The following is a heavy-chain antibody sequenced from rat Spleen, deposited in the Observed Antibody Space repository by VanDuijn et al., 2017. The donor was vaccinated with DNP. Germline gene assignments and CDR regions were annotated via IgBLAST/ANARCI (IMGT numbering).Heavy chain of an antibody. Sequence: VQLKESGPVLVQASETLSLTCTVSGFSLTNYGVIWVRPSPGKGPEWTGIIWGDGNTDYNSAPKSRLGINRDTSKIQVFLXXXSLXXXDTAIXXXTXXXWGXXXDA. J-gene: IGHJ4*01. CDR3: TXXXWGXXXDA. D-gene: IGHD4-1*01. V-gene: IGHV2S75*01. CDR1: GFSLTNYG. CDR2: IWGDGNT.